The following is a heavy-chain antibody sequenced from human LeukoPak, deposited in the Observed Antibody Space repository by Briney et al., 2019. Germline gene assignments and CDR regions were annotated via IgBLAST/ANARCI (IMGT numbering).Heavy chain of an antibody. CDR2: ICLYSGSI. CDR1: GFTFGDYA. V-gene: IGHV3-9*01. D-gene: IGHD5-18*01. Sequence: PGGSLRLSCAASGFTFGDYAMHWVRHAPDKGLDRVSGICLYSGSIGYADSVKGRFTISRENAKNSLYLQMNSLRAEDTALYYCAKAYVDTAMVDAFDIWGQGTMVTVSS. J-gene: IGHJ3*02. CDR3: AKAYVDTAMVDAFDI.